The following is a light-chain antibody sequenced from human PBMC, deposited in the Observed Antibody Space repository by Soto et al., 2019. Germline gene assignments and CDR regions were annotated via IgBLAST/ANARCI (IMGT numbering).Light chain of an antibody. J-gene: IGLJ2*01. CDR2: GVN. CDR1: SSDIGRYNY. CDR3: ASYTSTTTLVV. Sequence: QSSLTQPASVSGSPGQSITISCTGTSSDIGRYNYVSWYQQHPGKAPRLVISGVNKRPSGISNRFSGSKSGNTASLTISGLQADGEAIYYCASYTSTTTLVVFGGGTKLTVL. V-gene: IGLV2-14*01.